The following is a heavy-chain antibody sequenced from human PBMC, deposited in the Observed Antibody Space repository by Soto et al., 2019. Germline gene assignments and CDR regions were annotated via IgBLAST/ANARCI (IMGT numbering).Heavy chain of an antibody. V-gene: IGHV4-61*01. CDR3: ASSGYSGYDMGFDP. D-gene: IGHD5-12*01. CDR1: GGSVSSGSYY. Sequence: SETLSLTCTVSGGSVSSGSYYWSWIRQPPGKGLEWIGYTYYSGSTNYNPSLKSRVTISVDTSKNQFSLKLSSVTAADTAVYYCASSGYSGYDMGFDPWGQGTLVTVSS. CDR2: TYYSGST. J-gene: IGHJ5*02.